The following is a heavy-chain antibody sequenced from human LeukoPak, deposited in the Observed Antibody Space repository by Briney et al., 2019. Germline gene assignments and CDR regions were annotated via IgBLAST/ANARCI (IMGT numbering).Heavy chain of an antibody. V-gene: IGHV1-8*03. CDR2: MNPNSGNT. J-gene: IGHJ4*02. Sequence: ASLKVSCKASGYTFTSYDINWVRQATGQGLEWMGWMNPNSGNTGYAQKFQGRVTITRNTSISTAYMELSSLRSEDTAVYYCARDRYCANGVCYRGFDYWGQGTLVTVSS. CDR1: GYTFTSYD. D-gene: IGHD2-8*01. CDR3: ARDRYCANGVCYRGFDY.